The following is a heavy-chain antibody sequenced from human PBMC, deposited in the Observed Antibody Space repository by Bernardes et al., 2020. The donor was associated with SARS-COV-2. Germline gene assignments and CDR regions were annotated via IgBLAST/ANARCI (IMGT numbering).Heavy chain of an antibody. CDR2: ISVYSGNT. Sequence: ASVKVSCQASGYTFTSNDVTWVRQAPGQGLEWMGWISVYSGNTNYAQKLQGRVTMSTDTSTSTIYMALRSLTSDDTAVYYCARRGRSDGTGDAFDIWGQGTMVTVSS. J-gene: IGHJ3*02. CDR3: ARRGRSDGTGDAFDI. CDR1: GYTFTSND. V-gene: IGHV1-18*01. D-gene: IGHD1-1*01.